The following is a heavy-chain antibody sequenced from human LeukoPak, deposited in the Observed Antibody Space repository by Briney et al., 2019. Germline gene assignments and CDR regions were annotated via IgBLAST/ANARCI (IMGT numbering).Heavy chain of an antibody. J-gene: IGHJ6*04. D-gene: IGHD3-10*02. CDR1: GFTFRSYA. Sequence: GGSLRLSCAASGFTFRSYAMNWVRQAPGKGLQWVSRISGSGAGTDYADSVKGRFTISRDNAKNSLYLQMNSLRAEDTAVYYCAELGITMIGGVWGKGTTVTISS. CDR2: ISGSGAGT. V-gene: IGHV3-23*01. CDR3: AELGITMIGGV.